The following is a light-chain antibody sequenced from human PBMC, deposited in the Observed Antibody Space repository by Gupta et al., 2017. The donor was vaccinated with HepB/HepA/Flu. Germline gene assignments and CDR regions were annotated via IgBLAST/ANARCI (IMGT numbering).Light chain of an antibody. Sequence: QSALTQPASVSGSPGQSITISCTGTSSNVGSYNFVSWYQQHPREAPKLLIYESTKRPAGVSNRFSGSKSGNTASLTISGLQAEDEADYHCCSYGGYNNWVFGGGTKLTVL. J-gene: IGLJ3*02. CDR2: EST. V-gene: IGLV2-23*01. CDR1: SSNVGSYNF. CDR3: CSYGGYNNWV.